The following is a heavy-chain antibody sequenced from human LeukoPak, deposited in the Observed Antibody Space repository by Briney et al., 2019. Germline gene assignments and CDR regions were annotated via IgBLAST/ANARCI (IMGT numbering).Heavy chain of an antibody. D-gene: IGHD4-17*01. CDR1: GGSISSYY. V-gene: IGHV4-59*01. Sequence: PSETLSLTCTVSGGSISSYYWSWIRQPPGKGLEWIGYIYYSGSTNYNPSLKSRVTISVDTSKNQFSLKLSSVTAADTAVYYCARGTTVTTWGFDYWGQGTLVTVSS. CDR3: ARGTTVTTWGFDY. CDR2: IYYSGST. J-gene: IGHJ4*02.